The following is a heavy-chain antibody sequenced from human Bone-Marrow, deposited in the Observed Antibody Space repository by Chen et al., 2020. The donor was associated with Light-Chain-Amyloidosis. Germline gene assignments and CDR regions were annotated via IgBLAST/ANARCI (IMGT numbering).Heavy chain of an antibody. CDR1: GASIISSEYY. CDR2: IFRGDIT. Sequence: QLQLQESGPGLVEPSQPLSLTCTVSGASIISSEYYWGWMRQAPGKGLEWIGSIFRGDITYYTSSLKSRVTLSVDTSNNHISLRLRSVTAGDTAIYYCARGPSEVEWGVVKSAFAFDFWGQGTMVTVSS. D-gene: IGHD2-21*01. V-gene: IGHV4-39*07. CDR3: ARGPSEVEWGVVKSAFAFDF. J-gene: IGHJ3*01.